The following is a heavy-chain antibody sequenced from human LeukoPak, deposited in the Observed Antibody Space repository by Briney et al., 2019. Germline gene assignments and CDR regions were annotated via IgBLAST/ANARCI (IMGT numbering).Heavy chain of an antibody. D-gene: IGHD3-10*01. V-gene: IGHV3-7*03. CDR2: IKQDGSEK. Sequence: PGGSLRLSCAASGFTFSSYWMNWLRQAPGKGLEWVANIKQDGSEKYYVDSVKGRFTISRDSTKNSLYLQMNSLRAEDTAVYYCARGKWFGELLHFDYWGQGTLVTVSS. CDR3: ARGKWFGELLHFDY. J-gene: IGHJ4*02. CDR1: GFTFSSYW.